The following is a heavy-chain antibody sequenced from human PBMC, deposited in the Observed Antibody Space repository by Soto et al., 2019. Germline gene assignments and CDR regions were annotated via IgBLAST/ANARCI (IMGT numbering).Heavy chain of an antibody. CDR2: IIPIFGTA. Sequence: QVQLVQSGAEVKKPGSSVKVSCKASGGTFSSYAISWVRQAPGQGLEWMGGIIPIFGTANYAQKFQGRVTINADESTSTAYMELSSLRSEDTAVYYCARKPLGVVVITVGWFDPWGQGTLVTVSS. V-gene: IGHV1-69*01. CDR3: ARKPLGVVVITVGWFDP. CDR1: GGTFSSYA. J-gene: IGHJ5*02. D-gene: IGHD3-22*01.